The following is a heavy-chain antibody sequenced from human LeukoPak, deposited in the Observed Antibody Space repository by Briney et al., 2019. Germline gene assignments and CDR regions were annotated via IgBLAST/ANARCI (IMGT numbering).Heavy chain of an antibody. D-gene: IGHD6-13*01. J-gene: IGHJ4*02. Sequence: GGSLRLSCAASGFTFSSYAMSWVRQAPGKGLEWVSYISSSGSTIYYADSVKGRFTISRDNAKNSLYLQMNSLRAEDTAVYYCARGGSSWSPDYWGQGTLVTVSS. CDR3: ARGGSSWSPDY. V-gene: IGHV3-48*01. CDR1: GFTFSSYA. CDR2: ISSSGSTI.